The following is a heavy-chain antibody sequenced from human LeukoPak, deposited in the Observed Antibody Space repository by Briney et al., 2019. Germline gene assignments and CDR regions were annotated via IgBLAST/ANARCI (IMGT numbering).Heavy chain of an antibody. CDR1: GGSIGGHTFY. J-gene: IGHJ3*02. CDR2: IYYNGNT. CDR3: ARLTALAGHRGAFDI. Sequence: SDTLSLTCNVSGGSIGGHTFYWDWIRQPPGKGLEWIATIYYNGNTFYNPSLKSRVVISIDMSKSQFFLHLPSVSAADTAVYYCARLTALAGHRGAFDIWGPGTLVTVSS. V-gene: IGHV4-39*01. D-gene: IGHD6-19*01.